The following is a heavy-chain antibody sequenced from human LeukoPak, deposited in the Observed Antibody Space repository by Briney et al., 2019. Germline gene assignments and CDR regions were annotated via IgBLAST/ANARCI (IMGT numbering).Heavy chain of an antibody. Sequence: SGTLSLTCAVSGGSINSSNWWSWVRQPPGKGLEWIGEIYHSGSTNYNPSLKSRVTISVDTSKNQFSLKLSSVTAADTAVYYCAREGTSGYSSSWQFDYWGQGTLVTVSS. CDR1: GGSINSSNW. V-gene: IGHV4-4*02. D-gene: IGHD6-13*01. J-gene: IGHJ4*02. CDR3: AREGTSGYSSSWQFDY. CDR2: IYHSGST.